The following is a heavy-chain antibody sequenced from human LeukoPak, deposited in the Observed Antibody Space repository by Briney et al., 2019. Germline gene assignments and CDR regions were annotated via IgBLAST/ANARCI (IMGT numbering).Heavy chain of an antibody. CDR1: GFTFSSYS. D-gene: IGHD3-22*01. CDR3: ARDYYYDSSGYYYEGFGAPYFDY. V-gene: IGHV3-21*01. CDR2: ISSSSSYI. Sequence: GGSLRLSCAASGFTFSSYSMNWVRQAPGKGLEWVSSISSSSSYIYYADSVKGRFTISRDNAKNSLYLQMYSLRAEDTAVYYCARDYYYDSSGYYYEGFGAPYFDYWGQGTLVTVSS. J-gene: IGHJ4*02.